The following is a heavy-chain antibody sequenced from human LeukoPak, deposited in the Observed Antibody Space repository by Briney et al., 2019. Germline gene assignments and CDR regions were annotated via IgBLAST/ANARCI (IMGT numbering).Heavy chain of an antibody. CDR3: ARDYADYVGYFFFDY. V-gene: IGHV3-23*01. J-gene: IGHJ4*02. CDR2: ITDSGGDT. CDR1: GFSFNEYA. Sequence: GGSLRLSCAASGFSFNEYAMSWVRQAPGKGLEWIPAITDSGGDTYHADSVKGRFTISRDNSQNTLYLQMNSLRAEDTAVYYCARDYADYVGYFFFDYWGQGTLVTVSS. D-gene: IGHD4-17*01.